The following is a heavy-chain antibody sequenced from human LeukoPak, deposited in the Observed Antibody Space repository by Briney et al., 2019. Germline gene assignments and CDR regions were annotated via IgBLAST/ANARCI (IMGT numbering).Heavy chain of an antibody. D-gene: IGHD3-22*01. CDR1: GFTFSSYG. CDR3: AKAPTKYDSSGYWGFDY. CDR2: ISYDGSNK. Sequence: PGGSLRLSCAASGFTFSSYGMHWVRQAPGKGLEWVAVISYDGSNKYYADSVKGRFTISRDNAKNSLYLQMNSLRAEDTALYYCAKAPTKYDSSGYWGFDYWGQGTLVTVSS. V-gene: IGHV3-30*18. J-gene: IGHJ4*02.